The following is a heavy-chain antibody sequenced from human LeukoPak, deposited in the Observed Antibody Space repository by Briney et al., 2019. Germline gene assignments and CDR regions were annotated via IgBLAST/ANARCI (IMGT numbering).Heavy chain of an antibody. Sequence: GASVKVSCKASGYSFIDYYIHWVRQAPGQGLEWMGCTHPNSGGTNHGQKFQGRVTMTRDTSISTAYLELSRLRSDDTAVYYCARSFTGSWFGELSDYFGLDVWGQGTTVTVSS. D-gene: IGHD3-10*01. V-gene: IGHV1-2*02. CDR2: THPNSGGT. J-gene: IGHJ6*02. CDR1: GYSFIDYY. CDR3: ARSFTGSWFGELSDYFGLDV.